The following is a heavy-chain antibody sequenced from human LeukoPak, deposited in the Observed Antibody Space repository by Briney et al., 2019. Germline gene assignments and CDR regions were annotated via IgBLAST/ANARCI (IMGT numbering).Heavy chain of an antibody. Sequence: PSQTLSLTCTVSGGSISSGSYYWSWIRQPAGKGLEWIGRIYTSGSTNYNPSLKSRVTISVDTSKNQFSLKLSSVTAADTAVYYCARGVVVPAATPDAFDIWGQGTMVTVSS. CDR1: GGSISSGSYY. V-gene: IGHV4-61*02. CDR3: ARGVVVPAATPDAFDI. D-gene: IGHD2-2*01. CDR2: IYTSGST. J-gene: IGHJ3*02.